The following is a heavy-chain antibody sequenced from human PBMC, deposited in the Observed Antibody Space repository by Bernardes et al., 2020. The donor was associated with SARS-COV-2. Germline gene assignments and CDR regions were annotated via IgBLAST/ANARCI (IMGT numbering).Heavy chain of an antibody. J-gene: IGHJ4*02. CDR2: IYYSGST. CDR3: ARAPPFGVVIG. Sequence: SETLSLTCTVSGASISSSSYYWGWIRQPPGKGLEWIGSIYYSGSTYYNPSLKSRVTISVDTSKNQFSLKLSSVTAADTAVYYCARAPPFGVVIGWGQGTLVTVSS. D-gene: IGHD3-3*01. V-gene: IGHV4-39*01. CDR1: GASISSSSYY.